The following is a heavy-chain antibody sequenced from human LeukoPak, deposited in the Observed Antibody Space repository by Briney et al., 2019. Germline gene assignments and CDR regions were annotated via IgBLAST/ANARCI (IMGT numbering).Heavy chain of an antibody. V-gene: IGHV4-61*02. D-gene: IGHD6-19*01. J-gene: IGHJ3*01. CDR3: ARHPSRGVAGTGFDL. CDR2: IYTSGST. CDR1: GGSISSGSYY. Sequence: TSETLSLTCTVSGGSISSGSYYWSWIRQPAGKGLEWIGRIYTSGSTNYNPSLKSRVTISVDTSKNQISLRLSSVTAADTAVYYCARHPSRGVAGTGFDLWGQGTMVTVSS.